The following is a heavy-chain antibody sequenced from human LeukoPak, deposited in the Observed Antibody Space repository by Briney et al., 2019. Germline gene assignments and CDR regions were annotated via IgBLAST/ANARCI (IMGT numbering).Heavy chain of an antibody. CDR1: GFDFSSHG. CDR3: AKGGRGSWAGNTGD. CDR2: INFNGGRT. Sequence: GGSLRLPCAASGFDFSSHGMNWARQAPGKGLEWVSAINFNGGRTYYADSVKGRFSVSRDNSKNTLHLQMNSLRVEDTAVYYCAKGGRGSWAGNTGDWGQGTLVSVSS. D-gene: IGHD3-10*01. J-gene: IGHJ4*02. V-gene: IGHV3-23*01.